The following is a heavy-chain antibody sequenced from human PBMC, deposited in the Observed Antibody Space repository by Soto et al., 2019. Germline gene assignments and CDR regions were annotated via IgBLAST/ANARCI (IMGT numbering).Heavy chain of an antibody. CDR3: ARKYNWNYIGGWFDP. J-gene: IGHJ5*02. Sequence: QVQLQESGPGLVKPSGTLSLTCAVSGGSISSSNWWSWVRQPPGKGLEWIGEIYHSGSTNYNPSLKSRVTRPVDKSKNQVSLKLSSVTAADTAVYYCARKYNWNYIGGWFDPWGQGTLVTVSS. D-gene: IGHD1-7*01. CDR1: GGSISSSNW. CDR2: IYHSGST. V-gene: IGHV4-4*02.